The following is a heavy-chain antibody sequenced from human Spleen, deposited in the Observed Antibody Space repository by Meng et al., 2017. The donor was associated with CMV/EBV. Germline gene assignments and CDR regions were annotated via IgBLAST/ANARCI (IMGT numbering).Heavy chain of an antibody. CDR3: ARNNPRYCSSTSCPPDY. D-gene: IGHD2-2*01. CDR1: GSISSSNW. CDR2: IYHSGST. Sequence: GSISSSNWWSWDRQPPGRGLEWIGKIYHSGSTNCNPSLKSRVTISVDKSKNQFSLKLSSVTAADTAVYYCARNNPRYCSSTSCPPDYWGQGTLVTVSS. V-gene: IGHV4-4*02. J-gene: IGHJ4*02.